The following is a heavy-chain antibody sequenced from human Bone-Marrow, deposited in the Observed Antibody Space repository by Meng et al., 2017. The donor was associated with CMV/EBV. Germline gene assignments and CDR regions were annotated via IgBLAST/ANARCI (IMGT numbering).Heavy chain of an antibody. CDR2: INPNSGGT. CDR1: GYTFTGYY. Sequence: ASVKVSCKASGYTFTGYYMHWVRQAPGQGLEWMGWINPNSGGTNYAQKFQGRVTVTRDTSISTAYMELSRLRSDDTAVYYCARDRGWYDFWSGYTVGAFDIWGQGTMVTVSS. J-gene: IGHJ3*02. CDR3: ARDRGWYDFWSGYTVGAFDI. D-gene: IGHD3-3*01. V-gene: IGHV1-2*02.